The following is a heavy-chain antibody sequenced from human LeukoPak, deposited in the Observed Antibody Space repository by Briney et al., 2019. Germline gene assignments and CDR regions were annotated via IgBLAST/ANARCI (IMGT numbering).Heavy chain of an antibody. Sequence: SVKVSCKSSGGTFSTYAISWVRQAPGQGLEWMGGIVPIFGTPNYAQSFQGRLTITADESTSTAYMELSSLRSEDTAVYYCARLHTDSSGYSSFDYWGQGTLVTVSS. D-gene: IGHD3-22*01. J-gene: IGHJ4*02. CDR3: ARLHTDSSGYSSFDY. V-gene: IGHV1-69*13. CDR1: GGTFSTYA. CDR2: IVPIFGTP.